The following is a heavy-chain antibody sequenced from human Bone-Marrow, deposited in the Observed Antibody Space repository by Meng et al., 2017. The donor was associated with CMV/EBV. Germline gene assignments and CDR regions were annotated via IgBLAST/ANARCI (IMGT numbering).Heavy chain of an antibody. Sequence: ASVKVSCKASGYTFTGYYMHWVRQAPGQGLEWMGWINPNSGGTNYAQKFQGRVTMTRDTSISTAYMELSRLRSDDTAVYYCARAKRELDQRIMFAFDIWDERTMVTVSS. CDR3: ARAKRELDQRIMFAFDI. D-gene: IGHD1/OR15-1a*01. V-gene: IGHV1-2*02. CDR2: INPNSGGT. CDR1: GYTFTGYY. J-gene: IGHJ3*02.